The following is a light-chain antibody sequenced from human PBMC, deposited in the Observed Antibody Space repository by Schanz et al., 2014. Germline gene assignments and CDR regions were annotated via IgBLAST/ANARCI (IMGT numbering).Light chain of an antibody. CDR3: QQYSNWPLLT. Sequence: EIVLTQSPGALSLSPGDRATLSCRASQSVSSIDLAWYQQKPGQAPNVLIYGASRRATGIPDRFSGSGSGTEFTLTISSLQSEDFAVYYCQQYSNWPLLTFGGGTKVEIK. J-gene: IGKJ4*01. CDR2: GAS. V-gene: IGKV3-20*01. CDR1: QSVSSID.